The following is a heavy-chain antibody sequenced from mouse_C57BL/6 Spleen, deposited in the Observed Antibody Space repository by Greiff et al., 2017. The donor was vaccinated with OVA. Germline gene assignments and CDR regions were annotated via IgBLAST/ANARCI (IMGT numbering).Heavy chain of an antibody. D-gene: IGHD2-3*01. J-gene: IGHJ2*01. CDR1: GYSITSGYY. CDR2: ISYDGSN. V-gene: IGHV3-6*01. Sequence: EVQLQQSGPGLVKPSQSLSLTCSVTGYSITSGYYWNWIRQFPGNKLEWMGYISYDGSNNYNPSLKNRISITRDTSKNQFFLKLNSVTTEDTATYYCARDGYYAYWGQGITLTVSS. CDR3: ARDGYYAY.